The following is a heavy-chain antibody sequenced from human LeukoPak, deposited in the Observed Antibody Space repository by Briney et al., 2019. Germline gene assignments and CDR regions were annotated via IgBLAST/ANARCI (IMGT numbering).Heavy chain of an antibody. V-gene: IGHV1-24*01. D-gene: IGHD3-10*01. CDR1: GYTLTVLS. J-gene: IGHJ4*02. CDR3: ATDRITMVRGVITSYYFDY. Sequence: ASVKVSCKVSGYTLTVLSMHWVRHPPGKGLGWKGGFDTEDGATIYAQKFQGRVAMTEDTSTDTAYMELSSLRSEDTAVYYCATDRITMVRGVITSYYFDYWGQGTLVTVSS. CDR2: FDTEDGAT.